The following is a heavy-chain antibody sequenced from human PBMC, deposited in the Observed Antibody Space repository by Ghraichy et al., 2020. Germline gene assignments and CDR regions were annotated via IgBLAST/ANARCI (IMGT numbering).Heavy chain of an antibody. CDR2: INPKSGDT. CDR3: ARERVKPTYYFDSSASDH. V-gene: IGHV1-2*02. J-gene: IGHJ4*02. Sequence: VKVSCKASGYTLSDNYIHWVRQAPGQGLEWMGWINPKSGDTNYAERFQGRVTMTTEKSIGTAYMELRRLRFDDTAVYYCARERVKPTYYFDSSASDHWGQGTLVTVS. D-gene: IGHD3-9*01. CDR1: GYTLSDNY.